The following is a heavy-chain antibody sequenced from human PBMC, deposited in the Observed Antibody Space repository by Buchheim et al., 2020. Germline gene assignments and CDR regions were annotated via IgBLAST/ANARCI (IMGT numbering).Heavy chain of an antibody. Sequence: QVQLQESGPGLVKPSETLSLTCTVSGGSISTYYWSWIRQPPGKGLEWIGCIYYSGSTNYNPSLKSRAPISVDTSKNQFSLNLTSVTAADTALYYCARCSGASCYHPIDYWGQGTL. D-gene: IGHD2-15*01. CDR1: GGSISTYY. V-gene: IGHV4-59*01. CDR3: ARCSGASCYHPIDY. J-gene: IGHJ4*02. CDR2: IYYSGST.